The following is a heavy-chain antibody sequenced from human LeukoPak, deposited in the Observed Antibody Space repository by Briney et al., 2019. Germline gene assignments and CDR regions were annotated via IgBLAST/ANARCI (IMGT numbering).Heavy chain of an antibody. CDR1: GFTFDDYA. CDR3: ARGLYDFWSGQYGDAFDI. D-gene: IGHD3-3*01. CDR2: ISWDGGST. J-gene: IGHJ3*02. V-gene: IGHV3-43D*03. Sequence: GGSLRLSCAASGFTFDDYAMHWVRQAPGKGLEWVSLISWDGGSTYYADSVKGRFTISRDNAKNSLYLQMNSLRAEDTAVYYCARGLYDFWSGQYGDAFDIWGQGTMVTVSS.